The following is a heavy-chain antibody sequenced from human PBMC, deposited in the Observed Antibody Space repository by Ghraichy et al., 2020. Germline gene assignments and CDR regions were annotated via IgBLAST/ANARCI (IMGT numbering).Heavy chain of an antibody. CDR2: ISSGGRNI. Sequence: GGSLRLSCAASGFTFSTYNMNWVRQAPGKGLEWVAYISSGGRNIKYADSVKGRFTISRDNARTSLHLQMNSLRDEDTAVYYCATDSGAYRFDYWGQGTLVTVSS. CDR3: ATDSGAYRFDY. CDR1: GFTFSTYN. D-gene: IGHD3-22*01. V-gene: IGHV3-48*02. J-gene: IGHJ4*02.